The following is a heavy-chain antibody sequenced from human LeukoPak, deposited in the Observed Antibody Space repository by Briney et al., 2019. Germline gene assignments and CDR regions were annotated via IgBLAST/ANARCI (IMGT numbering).Heavy chain of an antibody. CDR1: GXXXXSYS. CDR3: ARDRGQWLVPFDY. J-gene: IGHJ4*02. V-gene: IGHV3-21*01. Sequence: SGXXXXSYSMNWVRQAPGKGLEWVSSISSSSSYIYYADSVKGRFTISRDNAKNSLYLQMNSLRAEDTAVYYCARDRGQWLVPFDYWGQGTLVTVSS. CDR2: ISSSSSYI. D-gene: IGHD6-19*01.